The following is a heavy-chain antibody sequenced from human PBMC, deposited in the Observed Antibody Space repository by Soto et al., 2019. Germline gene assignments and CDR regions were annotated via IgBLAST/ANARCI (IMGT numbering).Heavy chain of an antibody. D-gene: IGHD2-2*01. Sequence: QVQLQQWGAGLLKPSETLSLTCAVYGGSFSDFYWNCIRQPPGKGLEWIGEINHSGSTSYNPSLKSRVTISVVTSKNQISLKLTSMTAADTAVYYCARGPRVVWVVPTAQRDVFDIWGQGTMVTVSS. V-gene: IGHV4-34*01. CDR1: GGSFSDFY. CDR2: INHSGST. J-gene: IGHJ3*02. CDR3: ARGPRVVWVVPTAQRDVFDI.